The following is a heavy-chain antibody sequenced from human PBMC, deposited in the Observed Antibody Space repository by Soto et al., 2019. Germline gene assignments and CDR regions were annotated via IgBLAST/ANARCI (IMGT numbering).Heavy chain of an antibody. CDR3: AKLRVLEWEVQESDY. Sequence: QVHLVESGGGVVQPGRSLRLPCAASGFTFSSHGMHWIRQAPGKGLEWVAVIPYDGSHQYYADSVKGRFSISRDNSKNTLYLQMNSLRAEDTAVYYCAKLRVLEWEVQESDYWGQGTLVSVSS. V-gene: IGHV3-30*18. CDR2: IPYDGSHQ. CDR1: GFTFSSHG. J-gene: IGHJ4*02. D-gene: IGHD3-3*01.